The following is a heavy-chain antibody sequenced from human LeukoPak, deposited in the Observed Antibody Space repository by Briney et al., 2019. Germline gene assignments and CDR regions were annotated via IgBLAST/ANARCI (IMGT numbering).Heavy chain of an antibody. CDR2: IRHTGST. Sequence: SETLSLTCTVSGGSISSYYWSWIRQPPGKGLEWIGEIRHTGSTNYNPSLESRGTISIDTSKMHFSLKLTSVTAPDTAVYYCVRLGRAAGFYFFDYWGQGSLVTVSS. V-gene: IGHV4-34*01. CDR3: VRLGRAAGFYFFDY. D-gene: IGHD6-13*01. CDR1: GGSISSYY. J-gene: IGHJ4*02.